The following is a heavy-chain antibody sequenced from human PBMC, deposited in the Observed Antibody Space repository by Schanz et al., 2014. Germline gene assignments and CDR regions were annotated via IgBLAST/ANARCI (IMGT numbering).Heavy chain of an antibody. J-gene: IGHJ4*02. D-gene: IGHD3-9*01. CDR1: GFTFSTYA. V-gene: IGHV3-23*03. CDR2: ISHDGNNK. CDR3: AKHVRSLTGNDY. Sequence: EGQLVESGGGLVQPGGSLRLSCSASGFTFSTYAMSWVRQAPGKGLEWAALISHDGNNKHYVDSVKGRFIISRDNSKNTLYLQVNSLRAEDTAVYYCAKHVRSLTGNDYWGQGTLVTVSS.